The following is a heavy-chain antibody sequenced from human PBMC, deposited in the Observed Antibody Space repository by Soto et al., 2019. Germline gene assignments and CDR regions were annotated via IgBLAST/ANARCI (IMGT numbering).Heavy chain of an antibody. CDR3: ARDEEGFWSGYYTVYYYYGMDV. Sequence: QVQLVQSGAEVKKPGSSVKVSCKASGGTFSSYAISWVRQAPGKGLGWMGGIIPIFGTASYAKRFQGRVTITADESTSTAYMELSSLRSEDTAVYYCARDEEGFWSGYYTVYYYYGMDVWGQGTTVTVSS. CDR2: IIPIFGTA. V-gene: IGHV1-69*01. CDR1: GGTFSSYA. D-gene: IGHD3-3*01. J-gene: IGHJ6*02.